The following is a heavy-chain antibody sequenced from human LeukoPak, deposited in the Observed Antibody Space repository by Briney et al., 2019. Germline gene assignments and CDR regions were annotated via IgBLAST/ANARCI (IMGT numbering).Heavy chain of an antibody. Sequence: ASVKVSCKASGGTFSSYAISWVRQAPGQGLEWMGGIIPIFGTANYAQKFQGRVTITTDESTSTAYMELSSLRSEDTAVYYCAREFSGVAPETRDFYYYYMDVWGKGTTVTVSS. CDR3: AREFSGVAPETRDFYYYYMDV. D-gene: IGHD3-3*01. CDR2: IIPIFGTA. J-gene: IGHJ6*03. CDR1: GGTFSSYA. V-gene: IGHV1-69*05.